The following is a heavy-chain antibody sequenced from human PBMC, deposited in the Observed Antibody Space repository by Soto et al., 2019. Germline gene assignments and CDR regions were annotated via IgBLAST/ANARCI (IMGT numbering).Heavy chain of an antibody. D-gene: IGHD3-16*01. J-gene: IGHJ2*01. CDR3: ARGNHRGLELWYFDL. V-gene: IGHV1-69*12. Sequence: QVQLVQSGAEVKKPGSSVTVSCKASGGTFSSYTISWVRQAHGQGLEWMGGIIPIFGTANYAQKFQGRVTITADESTRTAYMELSSLRSEDTAVYYCARGNHRGLELWYFDLWGRGTLVTVSS. CDR2: IIPIFGTA. CDR1: GGTFSSYT.